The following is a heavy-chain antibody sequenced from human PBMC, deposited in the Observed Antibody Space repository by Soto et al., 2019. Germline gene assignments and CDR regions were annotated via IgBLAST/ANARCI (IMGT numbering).Heavy chain of an antibody. CDR3: ARDRGSSPTYGMDV. CDR1: GYTFTSYG. Sequence: GASVKVSCKASGYTFTSYGIRWVRQAPGQGLEWMGWISAYNGNTNYAQKLQGRVTMTTDTSTSTAYMELRSLRSDDTAVYYCARDRGSSPTYGMDVWGQGITVTVSS. J-gene: IGHJ6*02. V-gene: IGHV1-18*01. D-gene: IGHD6-6*01. CDR2: ISAYNGNT.